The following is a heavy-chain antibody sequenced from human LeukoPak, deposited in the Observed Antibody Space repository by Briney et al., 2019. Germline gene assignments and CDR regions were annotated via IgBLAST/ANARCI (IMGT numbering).Heavy chain of an antibody. CDR2: INAGNGNT. J-gene: IGHJ4*02. CDR1: GYTFTSYA. Sequence: GAPVKVSCKASGYTFTSYAMHWVRQAPGQRLEWMGWINAGNGNTKYSQKFQGRVTITRDTSASTAYMELSSLRSEDTAVYYCARVWGVRGAFDYWGQGTLVTVSS. CDR3: ARVWGVRGAFDY. D-gene: IGHD3-10*01. V-gene: IGHV1-3*01.